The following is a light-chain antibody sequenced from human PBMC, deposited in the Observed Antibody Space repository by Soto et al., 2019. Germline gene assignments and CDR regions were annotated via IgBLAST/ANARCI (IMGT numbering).Light chain of an antibody. V-gene: IGKV3D-15*01. J-gene: IGKJ1*01. CDR2: NAS. Sequence: MTQSPSALSVSPAAGATLACRASQGIXDTLDWYQQKPGQTPRVLXYNASNSATGIPARFSGSGSATDFTPPISRLKPEDCAAYYWQQYITSPPTFGQGTKVDIK. CDR1: QGIXDT. CDR3: QQYITSPPT.